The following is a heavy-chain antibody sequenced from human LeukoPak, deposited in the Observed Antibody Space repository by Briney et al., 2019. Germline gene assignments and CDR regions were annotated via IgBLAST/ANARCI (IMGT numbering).Heavy chain of an antibody. CDR2: IYYTGNA. CDR1: GASISSGGFL. V-gene: IGHV4-31*03. CDR3: AREKPCSTTSCYAFDI. J-gene: IGHJ3*02. Sequence: PSQTLSLTCTVSGASISSGGFLWHWIRQLPGMDLEWIGNIYYTGNAGYNPSLKSRVTISGDTSMNQFSLKLTSVTAADTAVYYCAREKPCSTTSCYAFDIWGQGTLVTVSS. D-gene: IGHD2-2*01.